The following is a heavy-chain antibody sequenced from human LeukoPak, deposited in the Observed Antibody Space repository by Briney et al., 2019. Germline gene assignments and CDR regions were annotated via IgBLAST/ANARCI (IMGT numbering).Heavy chain of an antibody. CDR1: GFTFSRYG. CDR3: VKEPAPYSLGDA. Sequence: PGGSLRLSCAASGFTFSRYGMHWVRQAPGKGLEWVAVVWDNGINKFYADSVEGRFTISRDNSKHTLSLHMNSLRAEDTAVYYCVKEPAPYSLGDAWGKGTTVTVSS. J-gene: IGHJ6*04. CDR2: VWDNGINK. V-gene: IGHV3-33*06. D-gene: IGHD5-18*01.